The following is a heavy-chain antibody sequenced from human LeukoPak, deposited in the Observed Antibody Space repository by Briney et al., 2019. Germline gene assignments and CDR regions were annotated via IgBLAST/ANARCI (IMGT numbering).Heavy chain of an antibody. D-gene: IGHD2-8*02. V-gene: IGHV1-46*01. CDR3: ATDPQGVVYAYY. CDR1: GYTFTSYY. Sequence: ASVKVSCKASGYTFTSYYMHWVRQAPGQGLEWMGIINPSGGSTSYAQKFQGRVTMTRDMSTSTVYMELSSLRSEDTAVYYCATDPQGVVYAYYWGQGTLVTVSS. J-gene: IGHJ4*02. CDR2: INPSGGST.